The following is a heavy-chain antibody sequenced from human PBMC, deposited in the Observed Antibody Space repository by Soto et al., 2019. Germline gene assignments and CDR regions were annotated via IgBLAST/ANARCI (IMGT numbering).Heavy chain of an antibody. V-gene: IGHV1-18*01. CDR3: VSDIVLMVYATKNWFDP. D-gene: IGHD2-8*01. J-gene: IGHJ5*02. CDR2: ISAYNGNT. Sequence: ASVKVSFKASGYTFTSYGISWVRQAPGQGLEWKGWISAYNGNTNYAQKLQGRVTMTTDTSTSTAYMELRSLRSDDTAVYYCVSDIVLMVYATKNWFDPWGQGTLVTVSS. CDR1: GYTFTSYG.